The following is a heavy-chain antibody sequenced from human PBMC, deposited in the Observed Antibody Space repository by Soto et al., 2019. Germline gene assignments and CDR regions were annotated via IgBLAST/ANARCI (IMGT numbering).Heavy chain of an antibody. CDR2: INGYNAKT. CDR1: GYTFNSYG. V-gene: IGHV1-18*01. J-gene: IGHJ4*02. CDR3: ARDKRSGGSYRTVDY. D-gene: IGHD3-16*02. Sequence: GASVKVSCKASGYTFNSYGISWVRQAPGQGLEWMGWINGYNAKTSYAQSLQGRVTMTTDTSTSTAYMELRSLRSDDTAVYYCARDKRSGGSYRTVDYWGQGTLVTVSS.